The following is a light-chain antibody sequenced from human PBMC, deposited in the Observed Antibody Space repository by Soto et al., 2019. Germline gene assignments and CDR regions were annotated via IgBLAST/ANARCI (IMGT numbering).Light chain of an antibody. Sequence: QSALTQPPSVSGSPGQSVTISCTGTSSDVGNYNRVSWYQQPPGTAPKLMIYEATNRPSGVPNRFSASKSGNTASLTISGLQAEDEADYYCTSYTNNMTWVFGGGTKLTVL. CDR3: TSYTNNMTWV. V-gene: IGLV2-18*02. CDR2: EAT. J-gene: IGLJ3*02. CDR1: SSDVGNYNR.